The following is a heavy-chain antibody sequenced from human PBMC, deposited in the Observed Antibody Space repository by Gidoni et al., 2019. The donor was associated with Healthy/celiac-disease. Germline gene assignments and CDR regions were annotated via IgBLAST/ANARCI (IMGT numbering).Heavy chain of an antibody. CDR3: ARGYYDSMISYYYYGMDV. D-gene: IGHD3-22*01. CDR1: GFTFSSYR. CDR2: ISSSSSYI. J-gene: IGHJ6*02. Sequence: EVQLVESGGGLVKPGGSLRLSCAASGFTFSSYRMNWVRQAPGKGLEWVSSISSSSSYIYYADSVKGRFTISRDNAKNSLYLQMNSLRAEDTAVYYCARGYYDSMISYYYYGMDVWGQGTTVTVSS. V-gene: IGHV3-21*01.